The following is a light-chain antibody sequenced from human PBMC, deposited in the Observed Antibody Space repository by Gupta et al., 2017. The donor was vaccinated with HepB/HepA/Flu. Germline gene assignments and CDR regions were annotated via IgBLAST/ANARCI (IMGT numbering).Light chain of an antibody. V-gene: IGKV1-5*03. CDR1: QSISSW. J-gene: IGKJ2*01. CDR3: QQDNSYPST. Sequence: DIQMTQSPSTLSASVGDRVTITCRASQSISSWLAWYQQKPGKAPKLLIYKASSVESGVPSRFSGSGSGTEFTLTISSLHPDDFATYYCQQDNSYPSTFGQGTKLEIK. CDR2: KAS.